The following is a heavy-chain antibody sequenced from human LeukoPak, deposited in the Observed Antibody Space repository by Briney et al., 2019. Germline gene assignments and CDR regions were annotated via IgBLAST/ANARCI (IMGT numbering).Heavy chain of an antibody. J-gene: IGHJ5*02. V-gene: IGHV4-39*01. CDR2: IYYSGST. CDR1: DGSISRSNYY. CDR3: ARRRADHNWFDP. Sequence: SETLSLTCTVSDGSISRSNYYGGWIRQPPGKGLEWIGSIYYSGSTYYNTSLKSLVTVSEDTSKNRFSLKVTSVTAADAAVYYCARRRADHNWFDPWGQGTLVTVSS.